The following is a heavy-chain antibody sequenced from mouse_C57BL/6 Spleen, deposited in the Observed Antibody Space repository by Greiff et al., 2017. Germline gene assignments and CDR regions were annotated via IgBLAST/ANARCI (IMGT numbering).Heavy chain of an antibody. Sequence: QVQLQQPGAELVKPGASVKLSCKASGYTFTSYWMHWVKQRPGQGLEWIGMIHPNSGSTNYNEKFKSKATLTVDKSSSTAYMQLSSLTSEDSAVYDCAPYYGNYVGYFDVWGTGTTVTVSS. CDR1: GYTFTSYW. J-gene: IGHJ1*03. D-gene: IGHD2-10*01. V-gene: IGHV1-64*01. CDR3: APYYGNYVGYFDV. CDR2: IHPNSGST.